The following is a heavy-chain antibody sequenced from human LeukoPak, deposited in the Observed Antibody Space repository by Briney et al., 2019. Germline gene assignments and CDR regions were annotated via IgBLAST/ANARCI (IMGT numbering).Heavy chain of an antibody. CDR1: GFTFSGST. J-gene: IGHJ6*02. V-gene: IGHV3-73*01. Sequence: SGGSLRLSCAASGFTFSGSTMYWVRQASGKRLEWVGRIRGKPNTYATAYAASVKGRFTISRDDSKNTAYLQMNSLKTEDTAVYYCTSALSRAYQLPYFYYYVMDVWGQGTTVTVSS. CDR2: IRGKPNTYAT. CDR3: TSALSRAYQLPYFYYYVMDV. D-gene: IGHD2-2*01.